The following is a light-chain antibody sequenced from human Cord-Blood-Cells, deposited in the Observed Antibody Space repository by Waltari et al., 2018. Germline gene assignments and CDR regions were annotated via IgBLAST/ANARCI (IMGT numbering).Light chain of an antibody. CDR2: AAS. V-gene: IGKV1-12*01. CDR3: QQANSFPPVT. CDR1: QGSSSW. Sequence: DIQMTQSPSSVSASVGDRVTITCRAIQGSSSWLAWYQQKPGKAPKLLIYAASSLQSGVPSRFSGSGSGTDFTLTISSLQPEDFATYYCQQANSFPPVTFGGGTKVEIK. J-gene: IGKJ4*01.